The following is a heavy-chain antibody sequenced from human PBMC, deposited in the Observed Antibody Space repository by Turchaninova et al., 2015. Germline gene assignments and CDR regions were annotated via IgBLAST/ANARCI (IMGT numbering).Heavy chain of an antibody. CDR2: VDLNNGCA. CDR3: AKAYSNSGWLT. CDR1: GYIFTGFY. D-gene: IGHD6-13*01. V-gene: IGHV1-2*06. J-gene: IGHJ5*02. Sequence: QVQLVQSGAEVKKPGASVKVSCKASGYIFTGFYIHWVRQAPGKGLVWLGRVDLNNGCANFAQQFQGSVTKTRDTSIRRAYIEVGRLKSDATALYYCAKAYSNSGWLTWGQGTLVTVSS.